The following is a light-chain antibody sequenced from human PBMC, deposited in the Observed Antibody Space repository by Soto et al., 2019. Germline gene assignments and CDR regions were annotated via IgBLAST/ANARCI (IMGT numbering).Light chain of an antibody. V-gene: IGKV1-27*01. Sequence: DIQMTQSPSSLSASVGDGVTFTCRASQDISHYLAWYQERPGKVPKLLIYYAANLQSGVPSRFSGSGSGTDFTLTISSLQPEDVGTYYCQQYTKDTPGTFGQGTKVDIK. CDR1: QDISHY. J-gene: IGKJ1*01. CDR2: YAA. CDR3: QQYTKDTPGT.